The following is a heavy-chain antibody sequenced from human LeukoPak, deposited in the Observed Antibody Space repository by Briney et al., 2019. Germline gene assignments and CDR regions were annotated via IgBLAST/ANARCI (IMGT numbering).Heavy chain of an antibody. CDR1: GFTFSSYA. CDR2: ISGSGGST. J-gene: IGHJ3*02. CDR3: ARSSYYDFWSGYTVGAFDI. D-gene: IGHD3-3*01. Sequence: PGGSLRFSCAASGFTFSSYAMSWVRQAPGKGLEWVSAISGSGGSTYYADSVKGRFTISRDNSKNTLYLQMNSLRAEDTAVYYCARSSYYDFWSGYTVGAFDIWGQGTMVTVSS. V-gene: IGHV3-23*01.